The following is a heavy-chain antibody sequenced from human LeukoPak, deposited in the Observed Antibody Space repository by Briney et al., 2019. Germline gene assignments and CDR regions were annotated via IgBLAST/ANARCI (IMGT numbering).Heavy chain of an antibody. V-gene: IGHV3-33*01. CDR1: GFTFSSSG. Sequence: GGSLRLSCAASGFTFSSSGMHWVRQAAGKGLEWVAVIWYDGSNKYYADSVKGRFTISRDNSKNTLYLQMNSLRAEDTAVYYCARGLYGGSVNWFDPWGQGTLVTVSS. J-gene: IGHJ5*02. D-gene: IGHD1-26*01. CDR3: ARGLYGGSVNWFDP. CDR2: IWYDGSNK.